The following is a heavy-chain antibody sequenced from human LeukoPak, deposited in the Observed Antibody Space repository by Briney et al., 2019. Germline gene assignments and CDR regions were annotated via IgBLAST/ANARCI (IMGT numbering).Heavy chain of an antibody. V-gene: IGHV6-1*01. CDR1: GDSVSSNSAA. Sequence: SQTLSLTCAISGDSVSSNSAAWNWIWQSPSRGLEWLGRTYYRSKWYNDYAVSVKSRITINPDTSKNQFSLQLNSVTPEDTAVYYCASDYGDYAEYFQHWGQGTLVTVSS. CDR2: TYYRSKWYN. CDR3: ASDYGDYAEYFQH. D-gene: IGHD4-17*01. J-gene: IGHJ1*01.